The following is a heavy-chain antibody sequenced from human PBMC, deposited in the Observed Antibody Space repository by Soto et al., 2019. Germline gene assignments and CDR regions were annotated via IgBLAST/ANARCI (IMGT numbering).Heavy chain of an antibody. CDR3: AKGIAEAGTFSSDY. V-gene: IGHV3-30*18. Sequence: LRLSCAASGFTFSSYGMHWVRQAPGKGLEWVAVISYDGSNKYYADSVKGRFTISRDNSKNTLYLQMNSLRAEDTAVYYCAKGIAEAGTFSSDYWGQGTLVTVSS. CDR2: ISYDGSNK. D-gene: IGHD6-13*01. CDR1: GFTFSSYG. J-gene: IGHJ4*02.